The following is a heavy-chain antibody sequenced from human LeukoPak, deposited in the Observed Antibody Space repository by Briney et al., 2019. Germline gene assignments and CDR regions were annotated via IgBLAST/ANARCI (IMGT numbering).Heavy chain of an antibody. CDR1: GYTFTGYY. CDR3: AREVKNTHSNYADY. J-gene: IGHJ4*02. D-gene: IGHD4-11*01. V-gene: IGHV1-2*02. CDR2: INPNSGGT. Sequence: ASVKVSCKASGYTFTGYYMHWVRQAPGQGLEWMGWINPNSGGTNYAQKFQGRVTMTRDTSISTAYMELSRLRSDDTAVYYCAREVKNTHSNYADYWGQGTLVTVSS.